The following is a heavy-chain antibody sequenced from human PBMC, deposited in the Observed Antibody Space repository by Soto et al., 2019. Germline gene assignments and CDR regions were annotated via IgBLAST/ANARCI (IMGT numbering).Heavy chain of an antibody. CDR3: AKDSGMTYYGHQTFDY. CDR1: GFTFSSYA. Sequence: GGSLRLSCAASGFTFSSYAMSWVRQAPGKGLEWVSAISGSGGSTYYADSEKGRFTISRDNSKNTLYLQMNSLRAEDTAVYYCAKDSGMTYYGHQTFDYWGQGTLVTVSS. D-gene: IGHD3-10*01. CDR2: ISGSGGST. J-gene: IGHJ4*02. V-gene: IGHV3-23*01.